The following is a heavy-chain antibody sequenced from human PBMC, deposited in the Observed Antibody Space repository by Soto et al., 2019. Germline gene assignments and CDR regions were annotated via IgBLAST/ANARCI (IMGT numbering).Heavy chain of an antibody. CDR1: GGSISSYY. Sequence: SETLSLTCTVSGGSISSYYWSWIRQPPGKGLEWIGYIYYSGSTNYNPSLKSRVTISVDTSKNQFSLKLSSVTAADTAVYYCARVQYDFRSGYPPYYFDYWGQGTLVTVSS. J-gene: IGHJ4*02. V-gene: IGHV4-59*01. CDR3: ARVQYDFRSGYPPYYFDY. D-gene: IGHD3-3*01. CDR2: IYYSGST.